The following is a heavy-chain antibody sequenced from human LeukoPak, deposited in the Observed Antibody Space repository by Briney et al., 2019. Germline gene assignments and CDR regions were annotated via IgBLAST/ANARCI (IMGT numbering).Heavy chain of an antibody. V-gene: IGHV3-30-3*01. Sequence: GGSLRLSCAASGFTLSSYAMHWVRQAPGKGLEWVAVISYDGSNKYYADSVKGRFTISRDNSKNTLYLQMNSLRAEDTAVYYCARDEGPVGAADHWGQGTLVTVSS. CDR1: GFTLSSYA. CDR3: ARDEGPVGAADH. CDR2: ISYDGSNK. D-gene: IGHD1-26*01. J-gene: IGHJ4*02.